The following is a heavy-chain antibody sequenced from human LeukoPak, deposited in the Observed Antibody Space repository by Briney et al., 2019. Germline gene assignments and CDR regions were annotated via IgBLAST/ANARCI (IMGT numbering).Heavy chain of an antibody. CDR2: MHPGESEI. J-gene: IGHJ5*02. D-gene: IGHD5/OR15-5a*01. V-gene: IGHV5-51*01. CDR1: GSSFTNYW. CDR3: AKTIASLGSGARYFDP. Sequence: GESLKISCKASGSSFTNYWIAWVRQHPGKGLEWMGIMHPGESEINYSPSFEGQVTISADTSISTAYLEWYSLKASDSAIHYCAKTIASLGSGARYFDPWGQGTMITVSS.